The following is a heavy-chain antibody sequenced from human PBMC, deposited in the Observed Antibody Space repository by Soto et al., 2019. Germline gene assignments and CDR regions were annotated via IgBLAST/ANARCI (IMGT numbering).Heavy chain of an antibody. D-gene: IGHD6-19*01. Sequence: QVQLQESGPGLVKPSQTLSLTCTVSGDSFSSADYKWRWIRQPPGKGLEWIGYSYSSGYTYNNPSLKGRLTMPVDTSKGQFFLKLSSVTAADTAVYYCARSSDCVAFDYWGQGTLVTVSS. CDR1: GDSFSSADYK. V-gene: IGHV4-30-4*01. CDR2: SYSSGYT. CDR3: ARSSDCVAFDY. J-gene: IGHJ4*02.